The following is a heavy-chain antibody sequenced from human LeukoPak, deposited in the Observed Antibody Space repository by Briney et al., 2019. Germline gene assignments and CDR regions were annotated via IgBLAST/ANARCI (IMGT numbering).Heavy chain of an antibody. J-gene: IGHJ4*02. CDR3: VRGLWSGYPYFDY. D-gene: IGHD3-3*01. CDR2: IYYSGGT. Sequence: SETLSLTCTVSSGSISSYYWSWLRQPPGKGLEWIGYIYYSGGTNYNPSLKSRVTISVDASKNQFSLKLSSVTAADTAVYYCVRGLWSGYPYFDYWGQGTLVTVSS. CDR1: SGSISSYY. V-gene: IGHV4-59*01.